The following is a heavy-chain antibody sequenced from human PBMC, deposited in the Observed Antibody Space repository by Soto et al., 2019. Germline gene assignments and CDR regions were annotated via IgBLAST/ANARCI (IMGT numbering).Heavy chain of an antibody. D-gene: IGHD3-3*01. CDR1: GGTFSNYA. Sequence: QVQLVQSGAEVQKPGSSVKVSCKASGGTFSNYAISWVRQAPGQGLEWMGGIIPIFGTTNYAQKFQGRVTITADESTSTAYMELSSLRSEDTAVYYCGRDAIFGVVIRGIDYYYGMDVWGQGTTVTVSS. J-gene: IGHJ6*02. CDR2: IIPIFGTT. V-gene: IGHV1-69*01. CDR3: GRDAIFGVVIRGIDYYYGMDV.